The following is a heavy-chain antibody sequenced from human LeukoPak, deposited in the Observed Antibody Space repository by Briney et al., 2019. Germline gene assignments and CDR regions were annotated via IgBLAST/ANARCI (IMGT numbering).Heavy chain of an antibody. J-gene: IGHJ3*01. D-gene: IGHD4/OR15-4a*01. Sequence: GGSLRLSCAASGFTFDDYAMHWVRQAPGKGLEWVSGISWNSGSIGYADSVKGRFTISRDNAKNTLWLQMNSLRADDTAVYYCAGVRAGANRAFDVWGQGTVVAVSS. CDR1: GFTFDDYA. CDR3: AGVRAGANRAFDV. V-gene: IGHV3-9*01. CDR2: ISWNSGSI.